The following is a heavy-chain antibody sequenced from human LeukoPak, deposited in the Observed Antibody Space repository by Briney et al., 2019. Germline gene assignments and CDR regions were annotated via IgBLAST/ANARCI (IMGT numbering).Heavy chain of an antibody. D-gene: IGHD2-2*03. CDR1: GFTVSSNY. Sequence: PGGSLRLSCAASGFTVSSNYMSWVRQAPGKRLEWVSVIYSGGSTYYADSVKGRFTISRDNSKNTLYLQMNSLRAEDTAVYYCAGAPSWIRRFDYWGQGTLVTVSS. CDR3: AGAPSWIRRFDY. V-gene: IGHV3-66*01. CDR2: IYSGGST. J-gene: IGHJ4*02.